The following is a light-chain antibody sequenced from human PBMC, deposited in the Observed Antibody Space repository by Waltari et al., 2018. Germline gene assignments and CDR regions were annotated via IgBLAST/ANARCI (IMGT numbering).Light chain of an antibody. V-gene: IGLV2-8*01. J-gene: IGLJ2*01. CDR2: EVN. CDR3: SSYAGSNTLV. Sequence: QSALTQPPSASGSPGQSVTISCSGTNSDIGTYNYVSWFQQHPGRAPKLLIYEVNKRPSGVPDRFSGSKSDNRASLTVSGLQADDEAVYHCSSYAGSNTLVFGGDQTDRP. CDR1: NSDIGTYNY.